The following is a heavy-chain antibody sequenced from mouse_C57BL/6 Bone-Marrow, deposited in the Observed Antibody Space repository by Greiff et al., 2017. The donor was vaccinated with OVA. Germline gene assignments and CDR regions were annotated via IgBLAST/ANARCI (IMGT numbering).Heavy chain of an antibody. CDR1: GYAFSSSW. Sequence: QVQLQQSGPELVKPGASVKISCKASGYAFSSSWMNWVKQRPGKGLEWIGRIYPGDGDTNYNGKFKGKATLTADKSSSTAYMQLSSLTSEDAAVYFCARSFYGSSSVYWYFDVWGTGTTVTVSS. J-gene: IGHJ1*03. CDR3: ARSFYGSSSVYWYFDV. V-gene: IGHV1-82*01. D-gene: IGHD1-1*01. CDR2: IYPGDGDT.